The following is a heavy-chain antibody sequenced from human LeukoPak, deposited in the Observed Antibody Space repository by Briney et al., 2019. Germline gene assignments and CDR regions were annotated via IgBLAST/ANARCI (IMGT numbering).Heavy chain of an antibody. J-gene: IGHJ6*02. CDR1: GYPSGTRW. Sequence: GDSLKFSCKGSGYPSGTRWVAWVRQMPGKGLEWMGIFYPDDSDARSSPSFQGQVTISADKSINTAYLQWSSLKASDTAIYFCARGAYGSGSYYNYYGMDVWGQGTTVTVSS. CDR2: FYPDDSDA. V-gene: IGHV5-51*01. CDR3: ARGAYGSGSYYNYYGMDV. D-gene: IGHD3-10*01.